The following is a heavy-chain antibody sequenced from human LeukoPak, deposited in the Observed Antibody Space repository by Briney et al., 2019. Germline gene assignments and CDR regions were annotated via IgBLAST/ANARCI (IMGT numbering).Heavy chain of an antibody. CDR2: IDPSDSYT. V-gene: IGHV5-10-1*01. Sequence: GESLRTSCKGSGYSFTSYWISWVRQMPGKGLEWMGRIDPSDSYTNYSPSFQGHVTISADKSISTAYLQWSSLKASDTAMYYCARGGYCSGGSCYYDAFDIWGQGTMVTVSS. CDR1: GYSFTSYW. D-gene: IGHD2-15*01. J-gene: IGHJ3*02. CDR3: ARGGYCSGGSCYYDAFDI.